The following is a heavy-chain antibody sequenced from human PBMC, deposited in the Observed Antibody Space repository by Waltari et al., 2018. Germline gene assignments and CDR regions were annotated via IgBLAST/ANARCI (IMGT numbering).Heavy chain of an antibody. Sequence: EVQLVESGEGLVQRGGSRRLSCAVSGSPFGPSWMHWVRQAPGKGLVWVSRIRADGDYTSYADSVKGRFTISRDNAKSTLYLQMNSLTAEDTAIYYCSTYTDVTFGDHWGQGALVTVSS. CDR3: STYTDVTFGDH. D-gene: IGHD3-10*01. V-gene: IGHV3-74*01. J-gene: IGHJ4*02. CDR2: IRADGDYT. CDR1: GSPFGPSW.